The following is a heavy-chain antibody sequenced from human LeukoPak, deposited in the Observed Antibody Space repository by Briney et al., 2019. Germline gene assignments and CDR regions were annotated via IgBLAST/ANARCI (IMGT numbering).Heavy chain of an antibody. CDR1: GFTFSSYS. CDR3: ARGPLNPKAAAGTISSY. J-gene: IGHJ4*02. Sequence: GGSLRLSCAASGFTFSSYSMNWDRQAPGKGLEWVSSISSSSSYIYYADSVKGRFTISRDNAKNSLYLQMNSLRAEDTAVYYCARGPLNPKAAAGTISSYWGQGTLVTVSS. V-gene: IGHV3-21*01. CDR2: ISSSSSYI. D-gene: IGHD6-13*01.